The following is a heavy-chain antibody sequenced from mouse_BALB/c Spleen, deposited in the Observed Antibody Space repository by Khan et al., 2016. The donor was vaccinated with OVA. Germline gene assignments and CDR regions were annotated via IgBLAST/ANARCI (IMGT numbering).Heavy chain of an antibody. CDR1: GFTFTSYW. CDR2: INPNTDYT. CDR3: VNHCSSSAWFTY. J-gene: IGHJ3*01. D-gene: IGHD1-1*01. V-gene: IGHV1-7*01. Sequence: VQLQESGAELAKPGASVKMSCKASGFTFTSYWMHWLKQRPGQGLEWIGYINPNTDYTEYNQKFKDKATLTADKSSSTAYMQLTSLTSEDSAVYYCVNHCSSSAWFTYWGRGTLVTVSA.